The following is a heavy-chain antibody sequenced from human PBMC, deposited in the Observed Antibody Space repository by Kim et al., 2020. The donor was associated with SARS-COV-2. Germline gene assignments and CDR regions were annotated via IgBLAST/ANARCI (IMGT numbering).Heavy chain of an antibody. V-gene: IGHV4-39*01. CDR3: ARHLLKTAMGTD. J-gene: IGHJ4*02. CDR1: GGSISSSSYY. D-gene: IGHD5-18*01. CDR2: IYYSGST. Sequence: SETLSLTCTVSGGSISSSSYYWGWIRQPPGKGLEWIGSIYYSGSTYYNPSLKSRVTISVDTSKNQFSLKLSSVTAADTAVYYCARHLLKTAMGTDWGQGT.